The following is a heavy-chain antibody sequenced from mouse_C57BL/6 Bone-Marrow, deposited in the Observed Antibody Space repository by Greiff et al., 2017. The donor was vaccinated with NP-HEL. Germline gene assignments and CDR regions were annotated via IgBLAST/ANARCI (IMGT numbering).Heavy chain of an antibody. J-gene: IGHJ4*01. CDR3: AREEWLPYFYYAMDY. Sequence: QFQRQKPGAGLVKPGASVKMSCKASGYTFTSYWITWVKQRPGQGLEWIGDIYPGSGSTNYNEKFKSKATLTVDTSSSPAYMQLSSLTSEDSAVYYCAREEWLPYFYYAMDYWGQGTSVTVSS. CDR2: IYPGSGST. V-gene: IGHV1-55*01. CDR1: GYTFTSYW. D-gene: IGHD2-2*01.